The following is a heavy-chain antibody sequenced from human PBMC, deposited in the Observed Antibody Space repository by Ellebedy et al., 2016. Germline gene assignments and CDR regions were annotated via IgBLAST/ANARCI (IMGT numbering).Heavy chain of an antibody. J-gene: IGHJ4*02. CDR1: GGSISRYY. D-gene: IGHD3-10*01. Sequence: GSLRLSCIVSGGSISRYYWSWIRQPPGRGLEWIGNIYYTGTTNYNPSLQRRVTISLDTSKTHFSLRLTSLTDADTAVYYWARIGGVSFGERPIDYWGQGTLVTVSS. CDR3: ARIGGVSFGERPIDY. V-gene: IGHV4-59*01. CDR2: IYYTGTT.